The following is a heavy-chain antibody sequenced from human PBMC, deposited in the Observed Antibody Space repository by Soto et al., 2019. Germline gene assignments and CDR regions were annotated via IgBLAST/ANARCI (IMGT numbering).Heavy chain of an antibody. D-gene: IGHD4-17*01. J-gene: IGHJ5*02. CDR1: GFTFSSYA. V-gene: IGHV3-23*01. CDR2: ISSNDVNT. Sequence: GGSLRLSCAASGFTFSSYAMSWVRQAPGKGLEWVSAISSNDVNTYYADSVKGRFTISRDNSKNTLYLQMNSLRAEDTAVYYCAPRYPSTVVNLWGQGTLVTVSS. CDR3: APRYPSTVVNL.